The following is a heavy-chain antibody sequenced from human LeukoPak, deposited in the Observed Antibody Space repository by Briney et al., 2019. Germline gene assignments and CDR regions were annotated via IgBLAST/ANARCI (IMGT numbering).Heavy chain of an antibody. D-gene: IGHD2-21*01. CDR3: ARETSLHIFDS. CDR1: GFTFSDYY. CDR2: VNYRGDG. J-gene: IGHJ4*02. Sequence: LRLSCAASGFTFSDYYMSWLRQSPGKGLEYIGEVNYRGDGNYNPSLNSRASISIDTSMKQFSLRLTSVTAADTAMYYCARETSLHIFDSWGQGTLVTVSS. V-gene: IGHV4-34*01.